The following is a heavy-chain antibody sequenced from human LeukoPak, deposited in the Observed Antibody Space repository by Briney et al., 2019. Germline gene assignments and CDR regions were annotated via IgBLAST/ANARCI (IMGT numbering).Heavy chain of an antibody. D-gene: IGHD6-19*01. CDR2: IKSKTDGGTT. CDR1: GFTFSNAW. CDR3: TTVSASGWYFDY. V-gene: IGHV3-15*01. J-gene: IGHJ4*02. Sequence: GGSLRLSCAASGFTFSNAWMSWVRQAPGKGLERVGRIKSKTDGGTTDYAAPVKGRFTISRDDSKNTLYLQMNSLKTEDTAVYYCTTVSASGWYFDYWGQGTLVTVSS.